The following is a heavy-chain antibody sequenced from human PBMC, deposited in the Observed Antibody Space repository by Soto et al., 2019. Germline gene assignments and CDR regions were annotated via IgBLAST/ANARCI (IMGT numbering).Heavy chain of an antibody. Sequence: ASVKVSCKASGYTFTSYGISWVRQAPGQGLEWMGWISAYNGNTNYAQKLQGRVTMTTDTSTSTAYMELRSLRSDDTAVYYCATNVGYCSGGSCHYLDYWGQGTLVTVSP. CDR3: ATNVGYCSGGSCHYLDY. D-gene: IGHD2-15*01. CDR1: GYTFTSYG. V-gene: IGHV1-18*01. CDR2: ISAYNGNT. J-gene: IGHJ4*02.